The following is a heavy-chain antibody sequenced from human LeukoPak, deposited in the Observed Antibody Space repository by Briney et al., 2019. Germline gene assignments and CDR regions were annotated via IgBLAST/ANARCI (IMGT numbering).Heavy chain of an antibody. CDR3: ARDKVLLWFGELFPDAFDI. D-gene: IGHD3-10*01. CDR2: INHSGST. J-gene: IGHJ3*02. CDR1: GGSFSGYY. V-gene: IGHV4-34*01. Sequence: SETLSLTCAVYGGSFSGYYWSWIRQPPGKGLEWIGEINHSGSTNYNPSLKSRVTISVDTSKNQFSLKLSSVTAADTAVYYCARDKVLLWFGELFPDAFDIWGQGTMVTVSS.